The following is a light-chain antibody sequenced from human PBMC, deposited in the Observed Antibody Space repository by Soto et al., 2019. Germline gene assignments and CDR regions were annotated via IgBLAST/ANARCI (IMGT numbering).Light chain of an antibody. CDR3: QQYYSYPRT. Sequence: AIRMTQSPSSFSASTGDRVTITCRASQGISSYLAWYQQKPGKAPKLLIYAASTLQSGVPSRFSGSGSGTDCTLTISCLQSEDFATYYCQQYYSYPRTFGQGTKGDIK. V-gene: IGKV1-8*01. CDR1: QGISSY. CDR2: AAS. J-gene: IGKJ1*01.